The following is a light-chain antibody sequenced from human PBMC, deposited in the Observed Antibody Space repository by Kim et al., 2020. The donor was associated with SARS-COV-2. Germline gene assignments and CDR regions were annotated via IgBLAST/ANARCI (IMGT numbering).Light chain of an antibody. J-gene: IGLJ2*01. V-gene: IGLV1-44*01. CDR3: AAWDDSLNGPV. CDR2: GNN. CDR1: GSNTGSNT. Sequence: RVTNSCTGSGSNTGSNTVNWYQRPPGTAPKLLIYGNNRRPSGVPDRFSGSKSGTSASLAISGLQSEDGAAYYCAAWDDSLNGPVFGGGTQLTVL.